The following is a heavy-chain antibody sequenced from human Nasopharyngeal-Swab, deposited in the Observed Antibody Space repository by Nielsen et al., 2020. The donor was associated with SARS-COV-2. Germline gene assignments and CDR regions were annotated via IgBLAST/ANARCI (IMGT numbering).Heavy chain of an antibody. D-gene: IGHD6-13*01. J-gene: IGHJ6*02. Sequence: GASLKISCAASGFTFSNSDMNWVRQAPGKGLEWVSGVSWNGSRTHYADSVKGRFIISRDNSRNFLYQQMNSLRPEDMAVYYCARTIAAAGPYGMDVWGQGTTVTVSS. CDR2: VSWNGSRT. CDR3: ARTIAAAGPYGMDV. CDR1: GFTFSNSD. V-gene: IGHV3-19*01.